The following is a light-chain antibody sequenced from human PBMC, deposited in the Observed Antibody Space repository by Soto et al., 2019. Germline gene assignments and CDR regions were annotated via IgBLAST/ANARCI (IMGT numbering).Light chain of an antibody. CDR1: TGPVTSSNY. CDR3: LVSYNGEEI. Sequence: QAVVTQEPSLTVSPGGTVTLTCGSSTGPVTSSNYPYWFQQKPGQAPRTLIYDTSNKHSWTPARFSGSLLGGKAALTLSGAQPEDEADYYCLVSYNGEEIFGGGTQLTVL. J-gene: IGLJ2*01. CDR2: DTS. V-gene: IGLV7-46*01.